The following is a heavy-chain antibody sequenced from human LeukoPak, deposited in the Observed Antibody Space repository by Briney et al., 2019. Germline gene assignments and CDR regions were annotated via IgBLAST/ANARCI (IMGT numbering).Heavy chain of an antibody. CDR1: GGSISSYY. CDR2: IYYSGST. Sequence: SETLSLTCTVSGGSISSYYWSWIRQPPGKGLEWIGYIYYSGSTNYNPSLKSRVTISVDTSKNQFSLKLSSVTAADTAVYYCARVRMEWLPRVLYGMDVWGQGTTVTVSS. J-gene: IGHJ6*02. V-gene: IGHV4-59*01. CDR3: ARVRMEWLPRVLYGMDV. D-gene: IGHD3-3*01.